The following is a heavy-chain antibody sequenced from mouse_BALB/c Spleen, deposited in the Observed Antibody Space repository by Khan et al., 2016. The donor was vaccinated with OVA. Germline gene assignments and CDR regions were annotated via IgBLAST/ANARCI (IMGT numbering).Heavy chain of an antibody. CDR3: ARPPITTVVATSYWFFDV. Sequence: EVELVESGGGLVKSGGSPKLSCAASGFTFSTYAMSWVRQTPEKRLEWVATISTGDTYTYYPDSVKGRFTISRDNAKNTLYLQMSSLRSEDTAMYYCARPPITTVVATSYWFFDVWGAGTMVTVST. CDR2: ISTGDTYT. D-gene: IGHD1-1*01. J-gene: IGHJ1*01. V-gene: IGHV5-9-3*01. CDR1: GFTFSTYA.